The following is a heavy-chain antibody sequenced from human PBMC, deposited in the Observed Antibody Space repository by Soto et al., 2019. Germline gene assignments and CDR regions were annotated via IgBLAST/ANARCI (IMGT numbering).Heavy chain of an antibody. Sequence: PGGSLRLSCAASGFTFSNAWMNWVRQAPGKGLEWVSVIYSGGSTYYADSVKGRFTISRDNSKNTLYLQMNSLRAEDTAVYYCAKLYCSGGRCYYQIADWGQGSLVTVSS. V-gene: IGHV3-53*01. D-gene: IGHD2-15*01. CDR1: GFTFSNAW. CDR3: AKLYCSGGRCYYQIAD. CDR2: IYSGGST. J-gene: IGHJ4*02.